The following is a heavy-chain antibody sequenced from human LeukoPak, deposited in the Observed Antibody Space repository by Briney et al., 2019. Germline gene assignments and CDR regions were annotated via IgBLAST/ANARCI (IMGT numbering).Heavy chain of an antibody. V-gene: IGHV3-48*02. Sequence: GGSLRLSCAASGFTFSNYIMNWVRQAPGKGLEWLSYISSSSSPIYYADSAKGRFTISRDNAKNSLYLQMNSLIDEDTGVYYCARANWNDVGSFDYWGQGTLVTVSS. CDR2: ISSSSSPI. D-gene: IGHD1-20*01. CDR1: GFTFSNYI. J-gene: IGHJ4*02. CDR3: ARANWNDVGSFDY.